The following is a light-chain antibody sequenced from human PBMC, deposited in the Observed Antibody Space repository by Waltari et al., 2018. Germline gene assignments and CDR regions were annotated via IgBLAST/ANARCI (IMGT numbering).Light chain of an antibody. CDR2: KGS. CDR1: TLPRQP. Sequence: SSELTQSPSVSVSPGQTARITCSGETLPRQPASWYQQKPGQAPVLVMYKGSERPSEIPDRFSGSSSGTTVTLTISGVQQEDEGDYYCQSADSDGTFVFGGGTTVSVL. J-gene: IGLJ1*01. CDR3: QSADSDGTFV. V-gene: IGLV3-25*03.